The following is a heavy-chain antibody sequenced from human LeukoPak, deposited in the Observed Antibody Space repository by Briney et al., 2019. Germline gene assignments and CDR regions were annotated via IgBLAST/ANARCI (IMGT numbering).Heavy chain of an antibody. D-gene: IGHD6-19*01. CDR3: ARMRVVAGTIGYGMDV. Sequence: GGSLRLSCAASGFTFSSYWMHWVRQVPGKGLVWVSRINSDGSSTSYADSVKGRLTISRDNAKNTLYLQMNSLRAEDTAMYYCARMRVVAGTIGYGMDVWGQGTTVTVS. CDR2: INSDGSST. CDR1: GFTFSSYW. V-gene: IGHV3-74*01. J-gene: IGHJ6*02.